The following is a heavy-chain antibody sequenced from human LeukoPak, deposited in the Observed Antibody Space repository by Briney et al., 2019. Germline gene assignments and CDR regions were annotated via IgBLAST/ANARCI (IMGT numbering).Heavy chain of an antibody. CDR1: GFTFSSYA. J-gene: IGHJ4*02. CDR3: TKIGSGSYCPDY. Sequence: GGSLRLSCAASGFTFSSYAMSWVRQAPGKGLEWVSAISGSGGSTYYADSVKGRLTISRDNSKNTLYLQMNSLRAEDTAVYYCTKIGSGSYCPDYWGQGTLVTVSS. V-gene: IGHV3-23*01. D-gene: IGHD1-26*01. CDR2: ISGSGGST.